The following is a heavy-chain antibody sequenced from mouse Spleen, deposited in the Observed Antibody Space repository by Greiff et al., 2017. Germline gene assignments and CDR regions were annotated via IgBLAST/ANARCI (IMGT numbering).Heavy chain of an antibody. CDR2: INYDGSST. CDR1: GFTFSDYY. V-gene: IGHV5-16*01. Sequence: EVKVEESEGGLVQPGSSMKLSCTASGFTFSDYYMAWVRQVPEKGLEWVANINYDGSSTYYLDSLKSRFIISRDNAKNILYLQMSSLKSEDTATYYCARLTLAWFAYWGQGTLVTVSA. CDR3: ARLTLAWFAY. J-gene: IGHJ3*01.